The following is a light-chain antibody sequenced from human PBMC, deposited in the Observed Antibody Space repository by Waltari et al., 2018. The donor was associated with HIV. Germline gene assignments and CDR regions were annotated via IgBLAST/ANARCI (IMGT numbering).Light chain of an antibody. J-gene: IGLJ1*01. CDR3: QSYDTSLSAYV. V-gene: IGLV1-40*01. Sequence: HSVLAQPPSVSGAPRQRVTTSCTGSSSNIGAGSDVPWYQQLPGTAPKFLIYGNTNRPSGVPDRFSGSKSGSSASLAITGLQAEDEADYYCQSYDTSLSAYVFGTGTKVTVL. CDR2: GNT. CDR1: SSNIGAGSD.